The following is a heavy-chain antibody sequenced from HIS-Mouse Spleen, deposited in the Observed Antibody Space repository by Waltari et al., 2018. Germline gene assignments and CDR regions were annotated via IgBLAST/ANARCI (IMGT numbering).Heavy chain of an antibody. Sequence: QLQLQESGPGLVKPSETLSLTCTVSGGSISSSSYYWGWIRQPPGKGLEWIGSIYYSGRPYYTPSLKSRVTISVDTSTNQFSLKLSSVTAADTAVYYCAREIPYSSSWYDWYFDLWGRGTLVTVSS. D-gene: IGHD6-13*01. J-gene: IGHJ2*01. CDR3: AREIPYSSSWYDWYFDL. CDR2: IYYSGRP. V-gene: IGHV4-39*07. CDR1: GGSISSSSYY.